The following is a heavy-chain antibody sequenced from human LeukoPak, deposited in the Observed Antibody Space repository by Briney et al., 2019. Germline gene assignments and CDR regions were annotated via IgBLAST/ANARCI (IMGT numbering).Heavy chain of an antibody. Sequence: TSETLSLTCAVYGGSFSGYYWSWIRQPPGKGLEWIGEINHSGSTNYNPSLKSRVTISIDTSKNQFSLKLSSVTAADTAVYYCARDTTTSNSSGYAQHYWGQGTLVTVSS. D-gene: IGHD3-22*01. CDR2: INHSGST. CDR1: GGSFSGYY. J-gene: IGHJ4*02. CDR3: ARDTTTSNSSGYAQHY. V-gene: IGHV4-34*01.